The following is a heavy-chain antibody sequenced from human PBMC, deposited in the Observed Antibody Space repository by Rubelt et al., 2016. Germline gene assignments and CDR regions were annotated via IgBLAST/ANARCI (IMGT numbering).Heavy chain of an antibody. Sequence: QVQLQESGPGLVKPSETLSLNCTVSGGSISSYSWSWIRQPPGKGLEWIGNIHHSGSTNYNPSLKSRVTISIEKAKNQFALKVSSVTAADTAVYYCARFVLTGVNPARGYFDYWGQGILVTVSS. V-gene: IGHV4-59*01. CDR1: GGSISSYS. CDR2: IHHSGST. J-gene: IGHJ4*02. CDR3: ARFVLTGVNPARGYFDY. D-gene: IGHD7-27*01.